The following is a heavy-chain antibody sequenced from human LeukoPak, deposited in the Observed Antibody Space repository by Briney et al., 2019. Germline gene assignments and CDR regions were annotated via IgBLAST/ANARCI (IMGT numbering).Heavy chain of an antibody. CDR1: GGSISSSSYY. CDR2: IYYIGST. J-gene: IGHJ4*02. D-gene: IGHD2-2*01. V-gene: IGHV4-39*02. CDR3: ARLPLVSPGCDY. Sequence: PSETLSLTCTVSGGSISSSSYYWGWIRQPPGKGLVWIGNIYYIGSTYYNPSLKSRVTISVDTSKNHFSLKLSSVTAADTAVYYCARLPLVSPGCDYWGQGTLVTVSS.